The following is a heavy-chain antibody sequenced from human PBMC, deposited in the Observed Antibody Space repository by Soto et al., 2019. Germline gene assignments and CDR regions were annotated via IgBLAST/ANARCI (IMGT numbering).Heavy chain of an antibody. V-gene: IGHV1-18*01. J-gene: IGHJ4*02. D-gene: IGHD5-18*01. CDR2: ISAYNGNT. CDR3: AREPLRYSYGDY. CDR1: GYTFTSYG. Sequence: ASVKVSCKASGYTFTSYGISWVRQAPGQGLEWMGWISAYNGNTNYAQKLQGRVTMTTDTSTSTAYMELRSLRSDDTDVYYCAREPLRYSYGDYWGQGTLVTVSS.